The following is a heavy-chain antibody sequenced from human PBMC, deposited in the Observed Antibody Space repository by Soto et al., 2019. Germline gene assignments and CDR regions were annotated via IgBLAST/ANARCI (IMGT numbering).Heavy chain of an antibody. CDR3: AREGGIVVVPAAIGYYYYYMDV. V-gene: IGHV4-34*01. CDR2: INHSGST. CDR1: GGSFSGYY. Sequence: SETLSLTCAVYGGSFSGYYWSWIRQPPGKGLEWIGEINHSGSTNYNPSLKSRVTISVDTSKNQFSLKLSSVTVADTAVYYCAREGGIVVVPAAIGYYYYYMDVWGKGTTVTVSS. D-gene: IGHD2-2*01. J-gene: IGHJ6*03.